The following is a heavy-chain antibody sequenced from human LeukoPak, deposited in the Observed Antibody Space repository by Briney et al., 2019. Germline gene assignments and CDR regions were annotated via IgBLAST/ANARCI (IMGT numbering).Heavy chain of an antibody. V-gene: IGHV1-46*01. J-gene: IGHJ3*02. CDR3: ARVGYYDFWSGYYPDQGAFDI. D-gene: IGHD3-3*01. CDR1: GYTFTSYY. CDR2: INLSGGST. Sequence: ASVKVSCKASGYTFTSYYMHWVRQAPGQGLEWMGIINLSGGSTSYAQKFQGRVTMTRDTSTSTVYMELSSLRSEDTAVYYCARVGYYDFWSGYYPDQGAFDIWGQGTMVTVSS.